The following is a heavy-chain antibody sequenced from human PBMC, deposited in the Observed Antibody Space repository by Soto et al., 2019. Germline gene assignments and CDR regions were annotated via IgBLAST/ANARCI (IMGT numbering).Heavy chain of an antibody. Sequence: SETLFLTCTVSGGSISSSPHYWGWIRHPPGKGLEWIASSHYSGSAYYNPSLKSRVTISVDTSKSQYSLILTSVTAADTAVYYCATQYYYDSSGYYPSTTWFDFWGHGTLVTAPQ. CDR3: ATQYYYDSSGYYPSTTWFDF. CDR1: GGSISSSPHY. J-gene: IGHJ5*01. V-gene: IGHV4-39*01. D-gene: IGHD3-22*01. CDR2: SHYSGSA.